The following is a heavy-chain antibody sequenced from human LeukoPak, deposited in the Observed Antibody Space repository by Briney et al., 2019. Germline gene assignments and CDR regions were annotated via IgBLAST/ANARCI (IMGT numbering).Heavy chain of an antibody. Sequence: SETLSLTCTVSGGSISSSHYYWGWIRQPPGKGLEWIGTLYYSGTTYYNPSLESRVTISVDTSKNQFSLKLTSVTAADTAVYYCARRSSPYSGYMDVWGKGTTVTVSS. CDR3: ARRSSPYSGYMDV. CDR2: LYYSGTT. CDR1: GGSISSSHYY. D-gene: IGHD3-10*01. J-gene: IGHJ6*03. V-gene: IGHV4-39*01.